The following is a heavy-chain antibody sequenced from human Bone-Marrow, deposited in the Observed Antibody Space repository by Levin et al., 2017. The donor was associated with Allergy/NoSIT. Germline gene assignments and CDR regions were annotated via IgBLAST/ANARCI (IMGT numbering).Heavy chain of an antibody. D-gene: IGHD3-10*01. CDR1: GGTFSSYP. Sequence: SVKVSCKASGGTFSSYPISWVRQAPGQGLEWMGRIIPILGIANYAQKFQGRVTITADKSTSTAYMELSSLRSEDTAVYYCATYYYGSGRPYWGQGTLVTVSS. V-gene: IGHV1-69*02. J-gene: IGHJ4*02. CDR3: ATYYYGSGRPY. CDR2: IIPILGIA.